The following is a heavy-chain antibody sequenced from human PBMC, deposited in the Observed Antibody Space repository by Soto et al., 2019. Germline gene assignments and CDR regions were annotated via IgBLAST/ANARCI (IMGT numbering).Heavy chain of an antibody. CDR3: AKRNSGSFSNPFDY. V-gene: IGHV3-23*01. CDR2: ISGSGGST. Sequence: GGSLRLSCAASRFTFSSYAMSWVRQAPGKGLEWVSGISGSGGSTYYADSVKGRFTISRDNSKNTLYLQMNSLRAEDTAVYYCAKRNSGSFSNPFDYWGQGTLVTVPS. D-gene: IGHD1-26*01. J-gene: IGHJ4*02. CDR1: RFTFSSYA.